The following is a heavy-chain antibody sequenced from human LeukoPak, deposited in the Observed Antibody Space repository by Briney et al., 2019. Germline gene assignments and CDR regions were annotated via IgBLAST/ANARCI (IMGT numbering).Heavy chain of an antibody. V-gene: IGHV3-7*01. D-gene: IGHD3-10*01. CDR3: AKEGAYPIITYDS. CDR1: GFTFSRFW. J-gene: IGHJ5*01. Sequence: GGSLRLSCADSGFTFSRFWTNWVRQAPGKGLEWVANIKGDVTEKYYVDSVKGRFSISRDNAKNSLYLQMDSLRAEDTAVYYCAKEGAYPIITYDSWGQGALVTVSS. CDR2: IKGDVTEK.